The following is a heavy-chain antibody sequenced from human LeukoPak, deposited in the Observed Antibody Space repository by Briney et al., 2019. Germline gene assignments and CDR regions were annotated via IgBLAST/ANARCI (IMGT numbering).Heavy chain of an antibody. CDR2: LSAYNGNT. D-gene: IGHD5-24*01. CDR3: ARETDREYYYYGMDV. J-gene: IGHJ6*02. CDR1: GYTFTSYG. Sequence: ASVKVSCKASGYTFTSYGISWVRQAPGQGLEWMGWLSAYNGNTNYAQKLQGRVTMTTDTSTSTAYMELRSLRSDDTAVYYCARETDREYYYYGMDVWGQGTTVTVSS. V-gene: IGHV1-18*01.